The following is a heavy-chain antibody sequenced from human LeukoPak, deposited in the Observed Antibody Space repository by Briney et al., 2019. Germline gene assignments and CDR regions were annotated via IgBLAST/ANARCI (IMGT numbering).Heavy chain of an antibody. Sequence: GGSLRLSVVAPEFTFSNNDMPGFGKAKGKGWDWTSLIDPGGNTWYSDSVRGRFTISRENAKSSLFLQMSSLRAADTAVYYCVREPAYTGTWWYPDLWGRGTLVTVSS. J-gene: IGHJ2*01. CDR3: VREPAYTGTWWYPDL. CDR2: IDPGGNT. D-gene: IGHD1-14*01. V-gene: IGHV3-13*01. CDR1: EFTFSNND.